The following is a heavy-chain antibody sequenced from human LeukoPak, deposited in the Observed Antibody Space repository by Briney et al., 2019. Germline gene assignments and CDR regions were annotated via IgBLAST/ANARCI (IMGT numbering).Heavy chain of an antibody. J-gene: IGHJ4*02. D-gene: IGHD6-19*01. CDR1: GGSFSGYY. V-gene: IGHV4-34*01. CDR2: INHSGST. CDR3: AREEIYSSGWYISIEGLTQYYFDY. Sequence: SETLSLTCAVYGGSFSGYYWSWIRQPPGKGLEWIGEINHSGSTNYNPSLKSRVTISVDTSKNQFSLKLSSVTAADTAVYYCAREEIYSSGWYISIEGLTQYYFDYWGQGTLVTVSS.